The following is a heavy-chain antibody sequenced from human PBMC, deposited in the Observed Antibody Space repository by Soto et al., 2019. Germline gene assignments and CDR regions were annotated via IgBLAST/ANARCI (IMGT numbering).Heavy chain of an antibody. J-gene: IGHJ4*02. CDR2: IYSGGST. CDR3: ATSSGSSSPCDY. CDR1: GFTVGSNY. V-gene: IGHV3-53*01. Sequence: GGSLRLSCAASGFTVGSNYVSWVRQAPGKGLEWVSVIYSGGSTYYADSVKGRFTISRDNSKNTLYLQMNSLRAEDTAVYYCATSSGSSSPCDYWGQGTLVTVSS. D-gene: IGHD3-22*01.